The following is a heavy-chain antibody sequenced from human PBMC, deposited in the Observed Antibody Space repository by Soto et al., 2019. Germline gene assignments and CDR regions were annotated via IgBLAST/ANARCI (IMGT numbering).Heavy chain of an antibody. Sequence: EVQLSESGGGLVQRGGSLRLSCEASGFTYSDYAMSWVRQAPGKGLEWVSSISSSGQTTYYAESVKGRFIISRDNPKTTLYLQIHSLRADDTATYYCTQDAREGPAAIGGEGIDFWGQGTLVTVSS. CDR1: GFTYSDYA. CDR3: TQDAREGPAAIGGEGIDF. CDR2: ISSSGQTT. J-gene: IGHJ4*02. V-gene: IGHV3-23*01. D-gene: IGHD2-2*01.